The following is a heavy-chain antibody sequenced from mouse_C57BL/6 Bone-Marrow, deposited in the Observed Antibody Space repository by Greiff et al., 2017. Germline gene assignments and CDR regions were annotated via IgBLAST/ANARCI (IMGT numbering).Heavy chain of an antibody. CDR1: GYTFTSYD. CDR3: ARLGYYGSSLNFDY. V-gene: IGHV1-85*01. D-gene: IGHD1-1*01. CDR2: IYPRDGST. Sequence: VQLQESGPELVKPGASVKLSCRASGYTFTSYDINWVKQRPGQGLEWIGWIYPRDGSTKYNEKFKGKATLTVDTSSSTAYMELHSLTSEDSAVYFCARLGYYGSSLNFDYWGQGTTLTVSS. J-gene: IGHJ2*01.